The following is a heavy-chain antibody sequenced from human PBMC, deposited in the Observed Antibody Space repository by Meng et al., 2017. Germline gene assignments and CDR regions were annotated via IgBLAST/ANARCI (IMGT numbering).Heavy chain of an antibody. CDR1: GFTFNNNW. D-gene: IGHD1-1*01. V-gene: IGHV3-74*01. Sequence: EVQLVEDGGGLVQPGGSLRLSWAASGFTFNNNWMHWVRQVPGKGLVWVSRISGDGSITNYADSVKGRFTISRDNAKNTLYLQMNSLRPEDTAVYYCLDEAPRSDYWGQGSLVTVSS. J-gene: IGHJ4*02. CDR3: LDEAPRSDY. CDR2: ISGDGSIT.